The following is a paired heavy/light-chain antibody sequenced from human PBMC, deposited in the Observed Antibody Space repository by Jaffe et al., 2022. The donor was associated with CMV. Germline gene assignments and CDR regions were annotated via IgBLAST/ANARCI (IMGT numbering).Heavy chain of an antibody. CDR1: GFTFSNYA. V-gene: IGHV3-23*01. CDR2: ISSSGGNT. J-gene: IGHJ4*02. CDR3: ARGDVYSGYDYATFDY. Sequence: EVQLLESGGGLVQPGGSLRLSCAASGFTFSNYAMSWVRQAPGKGLEWVSAISSSGGNTYYADSVKGRFTISRDNSKNTLFLQINNLRAEDAALYYCARGDVYSGYDYATFDYWGQGTLVTVSS. D-gene: IGHD5-12*01.
Light chain of an antibody. Sequence: DIVMTQTPLLLSVTPGQPASISCKSSQSLLHSDGKTYLYWYLQKPGQSPQVLIYEVSNRFSGVPDRFSGSGSGTYFTLKISRVEAEDVGVYYCMQNIQLPYTFGQGTKLEIK. CDR1: QSLLHSDGKTY. CDR3: MQNIQLPYT. J-gene: IGKJ2*01. V-gene: IGKV2D-29*02. CDR2: EVS.